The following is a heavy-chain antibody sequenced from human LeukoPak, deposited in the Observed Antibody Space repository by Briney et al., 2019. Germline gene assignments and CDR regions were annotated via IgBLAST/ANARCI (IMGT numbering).Heavy chain of an antibody. D-gene: IGHD1-26*01. Sequence: SETLSLTCTVSGGSISSYYWSWIRQPPGKGLEWIGYIYYSGSINYNPSLKSRVTISVDTSKNQFSLKLRSVIAADTAVYYCARYSGSYSGFDYWGQGTLVTVSS. J-gene: IGHJ4*02. CDR1: GGSISSYY. CDR2: IYYSGSI. V-gene: IGHV4-59*08. CDR3: ARYSGSYSGFDY.